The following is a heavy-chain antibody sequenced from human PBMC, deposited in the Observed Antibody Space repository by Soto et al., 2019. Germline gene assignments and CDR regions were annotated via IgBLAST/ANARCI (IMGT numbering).Heavy chain of an antibody. CDR1: GFSLSTIGVD. V-gene: IGHV2-5*01. J-gene: IGHJ5*02. CDR2: IYWNDDK. Sequence: SGPTLVNPTQTLTLTCTFSGFSLSTIGVDVGWIRQPPGKALEWLALIYWNDDKRYSPSLKSRLTITKDTSKNQVVLTMTNMDPVDTATYYCAHLLGNPEWMGGFDPWGQGTLVTVSS. D-gene: IGHD3-16*01. CDR3: AHLLGNPEWMGGFDP.